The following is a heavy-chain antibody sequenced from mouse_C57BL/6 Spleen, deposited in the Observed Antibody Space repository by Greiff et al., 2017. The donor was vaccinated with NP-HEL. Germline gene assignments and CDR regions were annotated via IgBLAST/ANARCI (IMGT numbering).Heavy chain of an antibody. CDR1: GFTFSSYA. J-gene: IGHJ4*01. V-gene: IGHV5-9-1*02. CDR2: ISSGGDYI. Sequence: EVHLVESGEGLVKPGGSLKLSCAASGFTFSSYAMSWVRQTPEKRLEWVAYISSGGDYIYYADTVKGRFTISRDNARNTLYLQMSSLKSEDTAMYYCTREGGTGSGAMDYWGQGTSVTVSS. D-gene: IGHD4-1*01. CDR3: TREGGTGSGAMDY.